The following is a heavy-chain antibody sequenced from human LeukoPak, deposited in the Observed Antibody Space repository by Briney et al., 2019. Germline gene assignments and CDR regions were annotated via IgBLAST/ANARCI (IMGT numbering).Heavy chain of an antibody. CDR1: GYTLTELS. V-gene: IGHV1-69*13. J-gene: IGHJ4*02. Sequence: GASVKVSCKVSGYTLTELSMHWVRQAPGQGLEWMGGIIPIFGTANYAQKFQGRVTITADESTSTAYMELSSLRSEDTAVYYCARGGEYSGVGYWGQGTLVTVSS. D-gene: IGHD1-26*01. CDR3: ARGGEYSGVGY. CDR2: IIPIFGTA.